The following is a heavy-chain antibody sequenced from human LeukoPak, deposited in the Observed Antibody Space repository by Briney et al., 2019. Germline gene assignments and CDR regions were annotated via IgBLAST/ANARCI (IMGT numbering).Heavy chain of an antibody. V-gene: IGHV4-34*01. Sequence: SETLSLTCTVYGGSFSGYYWSWIRQPPGKGLEWIGEINHSGSTNYNPSLKSRVTISIDTSKNQFSLKLSSVTAADTAVYYCARRPTGGLDYWGQGTLVTVPS. CDR1: GGSFSGYY. J-gene: IGHJ4*02. CDR3: ARRPTGGLDY. D-gene: IGHD3-16*01. CDR2: INHSGST.